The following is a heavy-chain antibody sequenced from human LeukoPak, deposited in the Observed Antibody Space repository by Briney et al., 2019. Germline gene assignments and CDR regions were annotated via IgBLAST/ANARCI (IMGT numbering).Heavy chain of an antibody. CDR1: GGTFSSYA. CDR2: IIPIFGTA. V-gene: IGHV1-69*05. Sequence: GSSVKVSCKASGGTFSSYAISWVRQAPGQGLEWMGRIIPIFGTANYAQKFQGRVTITTDESTSTAYMELSSLRSEDTAVYYCARGRSGSYFPPDAFDIWGQGTMVTVSS. CDR3: ARGRSGSYFPPDAFDI. J-gene: IGHJ3*02. D-gene: IGHD1-26*01.